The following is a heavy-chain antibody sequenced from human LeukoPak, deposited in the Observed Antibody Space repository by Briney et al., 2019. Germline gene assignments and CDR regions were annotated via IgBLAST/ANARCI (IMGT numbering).Heavy chain of an antibody. CDR1: GGSISTYY. CDR3: ARQGYCGGGSCYIEH. D-gene: IGHD2-15*01. V-gene: IGHV4-59*08. J-gene: IGHJ6*02. Sequence: PLETLSLTCTVSGGSISTYYWSWIRQPPGKGLEWIGYIYYTGSTNYNPALQSRVTISVDMSKNQFSLRLSSVTAADTAVYYCARQGYCGGGSCYIEHWGQGTTVTVSS. CDR2: IYYTGST.